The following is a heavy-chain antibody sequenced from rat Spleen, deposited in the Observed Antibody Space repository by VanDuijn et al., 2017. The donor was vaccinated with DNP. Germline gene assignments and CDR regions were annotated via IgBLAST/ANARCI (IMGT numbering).Heavy chain of an antibody. CDR3: TTERSSYSGTAMDA. CDR1: GFTFSDSY. D-gene: IGHD1-2*01. J-gene: IGHJ4*01. CDR2: VNYNGDKF. V-gene: IGHV5-20*01. Sequence: EVQLVESGGGLVQPGGSLKLSCAASGFTFSDSYMAWVRQAATKGLEWVASVNYNGDKFYYRDSVKGRFTISRDNAKSSLYLQMDSLRSEDTATYYCTTERSSYSGTAMDAWGQGTSVTVSS.